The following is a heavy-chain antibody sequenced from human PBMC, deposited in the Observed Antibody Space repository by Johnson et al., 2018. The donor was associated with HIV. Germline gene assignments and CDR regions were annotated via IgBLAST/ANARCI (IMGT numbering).Heavy chain of an antibody. CDR2: INWNGGST. D-gene: IGHD2-15*01. V-gene: IGHV3-20*04. CDR3: ARVGVDDAFDF. J-gene: IGHJ3*01. Sequence: VQLVESGGGLVKPGGSLRLSCTASGFTFDDYGMSWVRQAPGKGLEWVSGINWNGGSTGYADSVKGRFTISRDNAKNSLFLQMNSLRAEDTALYSCARVGVDDAFDFWGQGTMVTVSS. CDR1: GFTFDDYG.